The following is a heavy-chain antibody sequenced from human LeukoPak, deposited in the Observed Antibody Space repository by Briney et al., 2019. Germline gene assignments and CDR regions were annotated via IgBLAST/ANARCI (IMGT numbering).Heavy chain of an antibody. CDR1: GYSFTSYW. CDR3: ARSRLTVATKYYYYYGMDV. D-gene: IGHD5-12*01. CDR2: IYPGDSDT. J-gene: IGHJ6*02. V-gene: IGHV5-51*01. Sequence: GESLKIFCKGSGYSFTSYWIGWVRQMPGKGLEWMGIIYPGDSDTRYSPSFQGQVTISADKSISTAYLQWSSLKASDTAMYYCARSRLTVATKYYYYYGMDVWGQGTTVTVSS.